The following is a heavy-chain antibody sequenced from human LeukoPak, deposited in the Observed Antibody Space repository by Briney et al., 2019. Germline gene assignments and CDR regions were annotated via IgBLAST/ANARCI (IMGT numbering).Heavy chain of an antibody. CDR2: GFASGST. J-gene: IGHJ4*02. Sequence: SETLSLTCTVSGGSISSFYWSWIRQPAGKGLEWIGRGFASGSTIYNPSLRSRVTISVDESKNQFSLELKSVTAADTAVYYCARHDYSNYVRHWGQGTLITVSS. CDR1: GGSISSFY. D-gene: IGHD4-11*01. CDR3: ARHDYSNYVRH. V-gene: IGHV4-4*07.